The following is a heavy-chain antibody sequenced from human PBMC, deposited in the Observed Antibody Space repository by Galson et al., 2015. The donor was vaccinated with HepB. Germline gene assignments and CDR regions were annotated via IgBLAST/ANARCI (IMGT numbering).Heavy chain of an antibody. Sequence: SLRLACAASGFNYSIPAMRWVRQAPGKGLEWVSAISGSGGSTYYAASVKGRFTISRDNSKNTLYLQMNSLRAEDTAVYYCASWKYCSGGSCYSNWFDPWGQGTLVTVSS. V-gene: IGHV3-23*01. J-gene: IGHJ5*02. CDR2: ISGSGGST. D-gene: IGHD2-15*01. CDR1: GFNYSIPA. CDR3: ASWKYCSGGSCYSNWFDP.